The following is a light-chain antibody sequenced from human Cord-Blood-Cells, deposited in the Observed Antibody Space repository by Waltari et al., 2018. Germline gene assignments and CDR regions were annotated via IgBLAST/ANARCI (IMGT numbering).Light chain of an antibody. V-gene: IGLV2-14*01. CDR3: SSYTSSSTLV. Sequence: QSALTQPASVSGSPGQSITISCTGTSSDVGGYNYVPWYQQHPGKAPKLMIYDVSKRPSGVSNRVSGSKSGNTASLTISGLQAEDEADYYCSSYTSSSTLVFGGGTKLTVL. CDR2: DVS. J-gene: IGLJ3*02. CDR1: SSDVGGYNY.